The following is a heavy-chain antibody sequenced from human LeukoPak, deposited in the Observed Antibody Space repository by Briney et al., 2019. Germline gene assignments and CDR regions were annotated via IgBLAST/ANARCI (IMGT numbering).Heavy chain of an antibody. J-gene: IGHJ4*02. CDR2: IYYSGST. Sequence: SETLSLTCTVSGGSISSGDYYWSWIRQPPGKGLEWIGYIYYSGSTYYNPSLKSRVTISVDTSKNQFSLKLSSVTAADTAVYYCARNDWFGEARRDYWGQGTPVTVSS. CDR1: GGSISSGDYY. D-gene: IGHD3-10*01. CDR3: ARNDWFGEARRDY. V-gene: IGHV4-30-4*08.